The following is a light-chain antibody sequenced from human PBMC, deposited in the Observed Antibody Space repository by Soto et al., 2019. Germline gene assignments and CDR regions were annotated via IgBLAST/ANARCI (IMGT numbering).Light chain of an antibody. V-gene: IGLV3-1*01. CDR2: QDN. J-gene: IGLJ1*01. CDR3: QAWDSSAASYV. Sequence: SYELTQPPSVSVSPGQTASISCSGDQLGDKYACWYQQKPGQSPVLIIHQDNKRPSGIPERFSGSNSGHTATLTISGTQAMDEADYYCQAWDSSAASYVFGTGTKLTVL. CDR1: QLGDKY.